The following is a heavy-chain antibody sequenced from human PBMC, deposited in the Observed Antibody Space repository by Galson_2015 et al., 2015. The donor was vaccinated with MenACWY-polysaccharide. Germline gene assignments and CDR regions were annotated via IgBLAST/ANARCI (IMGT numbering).Heavy chain of an antibody. D-gene: IGHD6-6*01. CDR2: ISSSSGTV. Sequence: SLRLSCAVSGFTFSSYSMNWVRQAPGKGLEWLSYISSSSGTVYYADSVRGRFTISRDNAKNSLYLQMNRLRDEDTAIYYCARRVPYSRSSRGLGPWGQGTPVPVSS. V-gene: IGHV3-48*02. J-gene: IGHJ5*02. CDR1: GFTFSSYS. CDR3: ARRVPYSRSSRGLGP.